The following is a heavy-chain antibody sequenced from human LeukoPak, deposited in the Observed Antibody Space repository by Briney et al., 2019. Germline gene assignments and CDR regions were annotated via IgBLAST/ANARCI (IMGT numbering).Heavy chain of an antibody. CDR3: STEDKYCTTPNCGAY. D-gene: IGHD2-8*01. Sequence: ASVKVSCKASGYTLTDYYIHWVRQAPGQDLEWMGFIIPHSGGTNYEQRFQGRVTMTRDMSIGTFYMELSSLRSDDTAVYYCSTEDKYCTTPNCGAYWGQGTLVTVSS. J-gene: IGHJ4*02. CDR2: IIPHSGGT. CDR1: GYTLTDYY. V-gene: IGHV1-2*02.